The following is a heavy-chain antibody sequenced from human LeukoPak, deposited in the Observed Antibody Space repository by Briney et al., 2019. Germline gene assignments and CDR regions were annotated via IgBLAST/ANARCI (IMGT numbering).Heavy chain of an antibody. Sequence: GGSLRLSCAASGFTFSSYAMSWVHQAPGKGLEWVSVISGSGGSTYYADSVKGRFTISRDNSKNTLYLQMNSLRAEDTAVYYCATSRATMVRGVIGGPNWFDPWGQGTLVTVSS. CDR1: GFTFSSYA. CDR2: ISGSGGST. V-gene: IGHV3-23*01. J-gene: IGHJ5*02. D-gene: IGHD3-10*01. CDR3: ATSRATMVRGVIGGPNWFDP.